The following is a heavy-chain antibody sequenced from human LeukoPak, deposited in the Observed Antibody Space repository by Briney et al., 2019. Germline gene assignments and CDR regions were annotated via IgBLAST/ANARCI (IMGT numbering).Heavy chain of an antibody. D-gene: IGHD5-24*01. CDR2: IYYSGST. J-gene: IGHJ3*02. Sequence: SETLSLTCTVSADSISSTSYYWGWIRQPPGTGLEWIGSIYYSGSTYYNPSLKSRVTISVDTSKNQFSLKLSSVTAADTAVYYCARQGRVERWLQYRQIRAFDIWGQGTMVTVSS. V-gene: IGHV4-39*01. CDR1: ADSISSTSYY. CDR3: ARQGRVERWLQYRQIRAFDI.